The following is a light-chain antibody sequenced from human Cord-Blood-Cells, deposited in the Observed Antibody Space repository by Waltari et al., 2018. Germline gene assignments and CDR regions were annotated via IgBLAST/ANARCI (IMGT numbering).Light chain of an antibody. CDR3: QQSYSTPWT. CDR1: QSISSY. Sequence: DIQMTQSPSSLSASVGDRVTITCRASQSISSYLNWYQQKPGKAPKLLIYAASSLQSWVPSRVSGSGSGTDFTLTTSSLQPEDFATYYCQQSYSTPWTFGQGTKVEIK. V-gene: IGKV1-39*01. J-gene: IGKJ1*01. CDR2: AAS.